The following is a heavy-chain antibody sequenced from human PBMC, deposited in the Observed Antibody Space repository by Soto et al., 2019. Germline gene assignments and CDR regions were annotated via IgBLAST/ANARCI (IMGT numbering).Heavy chain of an antibody. Sequence: GGSLRLSCAASGFTFSSYSMNWVRQAPGKGLEWVSYISSSSSTIYYADSVKGRFTISRDNAKNSLYLQMNSLRDEDTAVYYCAREEPGAAAGTEYYGMDVWGQGTTVTVSS. V-gene: IGHV3-48*02. CDR3: AREEPGAAAGTEYYGMDV. D-gene: IGHD6-13*01. CDR1: GFTFSSYS. J-gene: IGHJ6*02. CDR2: ISSSSSTI.